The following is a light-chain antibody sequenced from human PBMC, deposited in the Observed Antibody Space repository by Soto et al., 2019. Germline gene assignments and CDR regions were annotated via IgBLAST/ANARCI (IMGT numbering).Light chain of an antibody. Sequence: QSVLTQPASVSGSPGQSITISCTGTSSNVGSYKLVSWYQQHPGKAPQLMIFEVNKRPSGVSNRFSGSKSGNTASRTISGFKVEDEADYYCCSSGGSPTYVFGTGTKVTVL. J-gene: IGLJ1*01. V-gene: IGLV2-23*02. CDR2: EVN. CDR1: SSNVGSYKL. CDR3: CSSGGSPTYV.